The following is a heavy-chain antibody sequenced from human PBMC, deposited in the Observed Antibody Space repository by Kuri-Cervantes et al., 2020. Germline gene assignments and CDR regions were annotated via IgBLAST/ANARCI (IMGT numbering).Heavy chain of an antibody. J-gene: IGHJ4*02. V-gene: IGHV1-46*01. Sequence: ASVKVSCKASGYTFTSYYMHWVRQAPGQGLEWMGIINPSGGSTSYAQKLQGRVTMTRDTSTSTVYMELSSLRSEDTAVYYCARAGLSQEMATPFDYWGQGTLVTVSS. CDR3: ARAGLSQEMATPFDY. CDR2: INPSGGST. CDR1: GYTFTSYY. D-gene: IGHD5-24*01.